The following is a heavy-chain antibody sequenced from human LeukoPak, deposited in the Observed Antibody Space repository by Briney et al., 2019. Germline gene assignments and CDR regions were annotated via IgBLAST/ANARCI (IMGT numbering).Heavy chain of an antibody. CDR2: MNPNSGNT. CDR3: ARGPQILVVPAAMHLDY. CDR1: GYTFTSYD. V-gene: IGHV1-8*01. D-gene: IGHD2-2*01. J-gene: IGHJ4*02. Sequence: ASVKVSCKASGYTFTSYDINWVRQATGQGLEWMGWMNPNSGNTGYAQKFQGRVTMTRSTSISTAYMELSSLRSEDTAVYYCARGPQILVVPAAMHLDYWGQGTLVTVSS.